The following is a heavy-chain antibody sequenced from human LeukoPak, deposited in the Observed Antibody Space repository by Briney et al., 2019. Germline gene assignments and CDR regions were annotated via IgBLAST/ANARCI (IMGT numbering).Heavy chain of an antibody. Sequence: SETLSLTCAVYGGSFSGYYWSWIRQPPGKGLEWIGEINHSGSTNYNPSLKSRVTISVDTSKNQFSLKLSSVSAADTVVYYCARHLDSSGYDVPWRYWGQGTLVTVSS. CDR2: INHSGST. J-gene: IGHJ4*02. D-gene: IGHD3-22*01. CDR1: GGSFSGYY. V-gene: IGHV4-34*01. CDR3: ARHLDSSGYDVPWRY.